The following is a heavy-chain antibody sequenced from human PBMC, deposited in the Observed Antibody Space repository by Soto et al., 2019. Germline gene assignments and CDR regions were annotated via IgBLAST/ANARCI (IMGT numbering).Heavy chain of an antibody. V-gene: IGHV3-30-3*01. J-gene: IGHJ6*02. D-gene: IGHD1-1*01. CDR1: GFTFSSYA. CDR3: ARDLQLEPQFHYYYYYGMDV. CDR2: ISYDGSNK. Sequence: QVQLVESGGGVVQPGRSLRLSCAASGFTFSSYAMHWVRQAPGKGLEWVAVISYDGSNKYYADSVKGRFTISRDNSKNTLYLQMNSLRAEDTAVYYCARDLQLEPQFHYYYYYGMDVWGQGTTVTVSS.